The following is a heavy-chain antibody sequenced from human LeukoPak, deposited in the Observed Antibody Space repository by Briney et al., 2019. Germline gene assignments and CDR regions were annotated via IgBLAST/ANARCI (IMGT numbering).Heavy chain of an antibody. Sequence: SETLSLTCIVSGGSISSYYCSWIRQPAGKGLEWIGRIYSSGSANYNPSLKSQVSMSVDTSKNQFSLKLSSVTAADTAMYYCARNYYDTNGYYSGFDYWGQGTLVTVSS. V-gene: IGHV4-4*07. CDR1: GGSISSYY. J-gene: IGHJ4*02. CDR2: IYSSGSA. D-gene: IGHD3-22*01. CDR3: ARNYYDTNGYYSGFDY.